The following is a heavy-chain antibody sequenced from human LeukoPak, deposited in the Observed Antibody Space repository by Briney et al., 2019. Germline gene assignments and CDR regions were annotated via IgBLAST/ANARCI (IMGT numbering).Heavy chain of an antibody. V-gene: IGHV3-74*01. CDR3: IRDFRSADL. CDR1: GFTFSNYW. CDR2: IYVDGRTT. Sequence: GGSLRLSCVASGFTFSNYWMHWVRQPPGKGLVWVSRIYVDGRTTNYADSVKGRFTISRDNAKNTVYLEMNSLSVEDTATYYCIRDFRSADLWGQGTLFTVTS. J-gene: IGHJ5*02.